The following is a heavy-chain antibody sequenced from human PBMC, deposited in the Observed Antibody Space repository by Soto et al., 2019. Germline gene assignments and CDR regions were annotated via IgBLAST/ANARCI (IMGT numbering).Heavy chain of an antibody. J-gene: IGHJ4*02. CDR2: INAGNGNT. CDR3: ARLPSSGWPYYFDY. D-gene: IGHD6-19*01. Sequence: QVQLVQSGAEVKKPGASVKVSCKASGYTFTSYAMHWVRQAPGQRLEWMGWINAGNGNTKYSQKFQGRVTITRDTAASAADMELSSLRSEDTAVYYCARLPSSGWPYYFDYWGQGTLVTVSS. V-gene: IGHV1-3*01. CDR1: GYTFTSYA.